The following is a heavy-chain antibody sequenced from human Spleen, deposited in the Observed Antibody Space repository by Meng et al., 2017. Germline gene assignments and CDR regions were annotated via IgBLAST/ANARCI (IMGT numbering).Heavy chain of an antibody. Sequence: VHLGQAGEEGKRPGASVKVSCKPAGYTFPDYDIHWVRQARGQGLEWMGRIDPKNGDTHYAQKFQGRVTMTGDTSISTDYMDLSGLRSDDTAVYYCARDEDISAAGKLFGDYWGQGTLVTVSS. CDR3: ARDEDISAAGKLFGDY. J-gene: IGHJ4*02. CDR1: GYTFPDYD. D-gene: IGHD6-13*01. CDR2: IDPKNGDT. V-gene: IGHV1-2*06.